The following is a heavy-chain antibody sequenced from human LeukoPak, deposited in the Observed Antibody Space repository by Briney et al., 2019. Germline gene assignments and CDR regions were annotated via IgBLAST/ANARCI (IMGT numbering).Heavy chain of an antibody. CDR2: ITGSGGTT. CDR3: AREGAAAGTMASY. D-gene: IGHD6-13*01. CDR1: GLTFSGMG. V-gene: IGHV3-23*01. Sequence: GGPLGLPLAAPGLTFSGMGLTWSGKAQGKGLSWFSAITGSGGTTYYADSVKGRFTISRDNSKNTLYLQMNSLRAEDTAVYYCAREGAAAGTMASYWGQGTLVTVSS. J-gene: IGHJ4*02.